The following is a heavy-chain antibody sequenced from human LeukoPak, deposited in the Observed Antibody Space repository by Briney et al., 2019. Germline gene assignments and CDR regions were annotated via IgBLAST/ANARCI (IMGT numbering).Heavy chain of an antibody. J-gene: IGHJ4*02. V-gene: IGHV1-18*01. CDR2: ISAYNGNT. Sequence: GASVKVSCKASGGTFSSYAISWVRQAPGQGLEWMGWISAYNGNTNYAQKLQGRVTMTTDTSTSTAYMELRSLRSDDTAVYYCARDHGMVRGVIIQTRFDYWGQGTLVTVSS. CDR1: GGTFSSYA. CDR3: ARDHGMVRGVIIQTRFDY. D-gene: IGHD3-10*01.